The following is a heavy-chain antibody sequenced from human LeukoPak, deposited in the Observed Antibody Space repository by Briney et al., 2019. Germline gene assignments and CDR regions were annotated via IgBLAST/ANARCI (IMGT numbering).Heavy chain of an antibody. CDR2: MNPNSGNT. D-gene: IGHD2-15*01. J-gene: IGHJ5*02. Sequence: GASVKVSCKASGYTFTSYDINWVRRATGQGLEWMGWMNPNSGNTGYAQKFQGRVTITRNTSISTDYMELYSLRSDDTAVYYCARDPMYCSGGSCYSEGWFDPWGQGTLVTVSS. V-gene: IGHV1-8*03. CDR3: ARDPMYCSGGSCYSEGWFDP. CDR1: GYTFTSYD.